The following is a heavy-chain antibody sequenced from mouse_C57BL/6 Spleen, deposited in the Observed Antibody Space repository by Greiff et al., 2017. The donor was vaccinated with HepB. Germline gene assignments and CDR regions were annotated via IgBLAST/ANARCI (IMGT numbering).Heavy chain of an antibody. D-gene: IGHD2-5*01. CDR2: INPNNGGT. V-gene: IGHV1-18*01. CDR3: ARSGSYYSNSLAMDY. Sequence: EVQLQQSGPELVKPGASVKIPCKASGYTFTDYNLDWVKQSHGKSLEWIGDINPNNGGTIYNQKFKGKATLTVDKSSSTAYMELRSLTSEDTAVYYCARSGSYYSNSLAMDYWGQGTSVTVSS. CDR1: GYTFTDYN. J-gene: IGHJ4*01.